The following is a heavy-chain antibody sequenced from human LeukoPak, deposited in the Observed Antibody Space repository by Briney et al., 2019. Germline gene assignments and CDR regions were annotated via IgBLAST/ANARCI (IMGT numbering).Heavy chain of an antibody. CDR3: AKGGPQFFDY. CDR1: GFTFSDYA. V-gene: IGHV3-23*01. CDR2: ISGSGGST. Sequence: GGSLRLSCAVSGFTFSDYAMSWVRQAPGKGLEWVSTISGSGGSTYTADSVKGRFTISRDNSRNTLYLQMNSLRAEDTAIYYCAKGGPQFFDYWGQGTLVTVSS. D-gene: IGHD5-24*01. J-gene: IGHJ4*02.